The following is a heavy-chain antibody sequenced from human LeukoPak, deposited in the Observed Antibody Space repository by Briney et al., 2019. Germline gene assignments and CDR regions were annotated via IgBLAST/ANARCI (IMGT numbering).Heavy chain of an antibody. D-gene: IGHD6-6*01. Sequence: GGSLRLSCAASGFTFSSYGMHWVRQAPGKGLEWVAVIWYDGSNKYYADSVKGRFTISRDNSENTLYLQMNSLRAEDTAVYYCAKDTVTSIAALYGWFDPWGQGTLVTVSS. J-gene: IGHJ5*02. CDR3: AKDTVTSIAALYGWFDP. V-gene: IGHV3-30*02. CDR1: GFTFSSYG. CDR2: IWYDGSNK.